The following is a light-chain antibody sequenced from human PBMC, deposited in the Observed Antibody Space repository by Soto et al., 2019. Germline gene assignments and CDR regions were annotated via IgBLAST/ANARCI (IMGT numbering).Light chain of an antibody. CDR3: QQYNDWRPLT. J-gene: IGKJ4*01. CDR2: DAS. CDR1: QSIRTN. Sequence: EIMMTQSPATLSVSPGERATLSCRASQSIRTNVAWYQQKPGQALRLLIYDASTRATGLSSRFSGSGSGTECTLTISSLQSEDVAIYYCQQYNDWRPLTFGGGTRLEI. V-gene: IGKV3-15*01.